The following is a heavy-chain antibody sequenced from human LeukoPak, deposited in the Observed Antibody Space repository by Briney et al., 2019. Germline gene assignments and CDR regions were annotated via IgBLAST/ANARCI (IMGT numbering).Heavy chain of an antibody. J-gene: IGHJ3*02. D-gene: IGHD2-2*01. CDR2: IYSGGST. V-gene: IGHV3-66*02. CDR1: GFTVSSNY. CDR3: ARDFNPAAINGAFDI. Sequence: PGGSLRLSCAASGFTVSSNYMSWVRQAPGKGLEWVSVIYSGGSTYYADSVKGRFTISRDNSKNTLYLQMNSLRAEDTAVYYCARDFNPAAINGAFDIWGQGTMVTVSS.